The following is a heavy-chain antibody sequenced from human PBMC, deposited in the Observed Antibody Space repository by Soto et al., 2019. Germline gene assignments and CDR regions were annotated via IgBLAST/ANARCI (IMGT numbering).Heavy chain of an antibody. CDR1: GFTFSSYV. CDR2: ISGSGTSK. V-gene: IGHV3-23*01. J-gene: IGHJ4*02. Sequence: EVQLLESGGNLVQPGGSLRLSCAASGFTFSSYVMSWVRQAPGKGLEWVATISGSGTSKYDADSVKGRFTISRDNSKKTVYLHMNRLRAADADVYYCAQDVLGSCTGGACYGSDYWGQGTLVTVSS. D-gene: IGHD2-8*02. CDR3: AQDVLGSCTGGACYGSDY.